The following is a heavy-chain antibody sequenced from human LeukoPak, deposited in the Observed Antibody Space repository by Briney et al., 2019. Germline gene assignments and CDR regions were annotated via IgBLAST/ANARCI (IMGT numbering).Heavy chain of an antibody. CDR2: ISSSSSTI. Sequence: QPGGSLRLSCAASGFTFSSYEMSWVRQAPGKGLEWVSYISSSSSTIYYADSVKGRFTISRDNAKNSLYLQMNSLRDEDTAVYYCASSLVYQYSGSFRDYWGQGTLVTVSS. V-gene: IGHV3-48*03. CDR1: GFTFSSYE. J-gene: IGHJ4*02. CDR3: ASSLVYQYSGSFRDY. D-gene: IGHD1-26*01.